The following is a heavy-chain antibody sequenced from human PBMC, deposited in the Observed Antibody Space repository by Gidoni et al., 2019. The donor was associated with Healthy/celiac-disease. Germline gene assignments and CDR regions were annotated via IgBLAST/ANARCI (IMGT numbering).Heavy chain of an antibody. CDR3: ARGHYDSSGYPYYFDY. Sequence: QVQLQESGPGLVKPSQTLSLTCTVSGGSISSGGYYWSWIRQHPGKGLEWIGYIYYSGSTYYNPSLKSLVTISVDTSKNQFSLKLSSVTAADTAVYYCARGHYDSSGYPYYFDYWGQGTLVTVSS. CDR2: IYYSGST. CDR1: GGSISSGGYY. D-gene: IGHD3-22*01. V-gene: IGHV4-31*01. J-gene: IGHJ4*02.